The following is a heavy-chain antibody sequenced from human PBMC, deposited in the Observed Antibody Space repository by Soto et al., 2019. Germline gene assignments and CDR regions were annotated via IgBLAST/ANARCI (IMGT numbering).Heavy chain of an antibody. Sequence: QVQLQESGPGLVKPSQTLSLTCTVSGGSISSGDYYWSWIRQPPGKGLEWIGYIYYSGSTYYNPSLRGRVTISVDTSKNQFSLKLSSVTAADTAVYYCARDNPMTTVTWWFDPWGQGTLVTVSS. J-gene: IGHJ5*02. V-gene: IGHV4-30-4*01. D-gene: IGHD4-17*01. CDR1: GGSISSGDYY. CDR2: IYYSGST. CDR3: ARDNPMTTVTWWFDP.